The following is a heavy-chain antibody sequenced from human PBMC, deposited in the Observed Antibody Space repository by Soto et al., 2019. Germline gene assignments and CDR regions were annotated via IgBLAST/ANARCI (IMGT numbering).Heavy chain of an antibody. J-gene: IGHJ4*02. CDR2: IFQSET. Sequence: PSETLSLTCTVSGGSLSRAGFVWGWIRQPPGKGLEWIANIFQSETYYNPSLRSRVTISADTSKNQFSLKLSSVTAADTAVYYCATHYGGYSADYWGPGTLVTVSS. CDR1: GGSLSRAGFV. CDR3: ATHYGGYSADY. V-gene: IGHV4-39*01. D-gene: IGHD4-17*01.